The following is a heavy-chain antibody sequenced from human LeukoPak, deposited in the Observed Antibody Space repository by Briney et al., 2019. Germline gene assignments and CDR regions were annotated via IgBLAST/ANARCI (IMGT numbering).Heavy chain of an antibody. D-gene: IGHD2-21*02. CDR1: GFTFSSYA. V-gene: IGHV3-30-3*01. Sequence: GRSLRLSCAASGFTFSSYAMHWVRQAPGKGLEWVAVISYDGGNKYYADSVKGRFTISRDNSKNTLYLQMNSLRAEDTAVYYCARESDGFYFDYWGQGTLVTVSS. CDR2: ISYDGGNK. CDR3: ARESDGFYFDY. J-gene: IGHJ4*02.